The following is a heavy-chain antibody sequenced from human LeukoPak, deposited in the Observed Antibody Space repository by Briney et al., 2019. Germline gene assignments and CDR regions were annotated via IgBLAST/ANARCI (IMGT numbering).Heavy chain of an antibody. D-gene: IGHD5-18*01. J-gene: IGHJ4*02. CDR2: IYYSGST. CDR3: ARVEGEDTAMFY. CDR1: GGSISSGDYY. V-gene: IGHV4-30-4*01. Sequence: SPTCTFSGGSISSGDYYWSWVRQPPGKGPEWIGYIYYSGSTYYNPSLKSRVTISVDTSKNQFSLKLSSVTAADTAVYYCARVEGEDTAMFYWGQGTLVTVSS.